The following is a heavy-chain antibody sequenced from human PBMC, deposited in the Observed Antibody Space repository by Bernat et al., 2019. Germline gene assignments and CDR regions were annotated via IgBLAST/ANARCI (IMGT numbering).Heavy chain of an antibody. CDR2: ISYDGSNK. Sequence: QVQLVESGGGVVQPERSLRLSCAASGFTFNNYGMHWVRQAPGKGLEWVAVISYDGSNKYYTDSVKGRFTISRDNSKNTLYLQMNSLRAEDTAVYYCARGNQLLYIPIGYWGQGTLVTVSS. D-gene: IGHD2-2*02. V-gene: IGHV3-30*03. CDR1: GFTFNNYG. CDR3: ARGNQLLYIPIGY. J-gene: IGHJ4*02.